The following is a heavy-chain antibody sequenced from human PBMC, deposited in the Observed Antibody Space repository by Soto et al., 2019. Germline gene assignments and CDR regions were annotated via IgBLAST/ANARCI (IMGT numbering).Heavy chain of an antibody. Sequence: QVQLVESGGGVVQPGRSLRLSCAASGFTFSSYGMHWVRQAPGKGLEWVAVIWYDGSNKYYADSVKGRFTISRDNSKNPLYLQMNSLRAEDTAVYYCARDIVLVPAAPASRYYYYGMDVWGQGTTVTVSS. J-gene: IGHJ6*02. V-gene: IGHV3-33*01. CDR1: GFTFSSYG. CDR2: IWYDGSNK. D-gene: IGHD2-2*01. CDR3: ARDIVLVPAAPASRYYYYGMDV.